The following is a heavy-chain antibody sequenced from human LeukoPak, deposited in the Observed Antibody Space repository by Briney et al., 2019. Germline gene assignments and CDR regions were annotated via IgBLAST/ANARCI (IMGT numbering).Heavy chain of an antibody. Sequence: ETLSLTCAVYGGSFSGYYWSWIRQPPGKGLEWIGEINHSGSTNYNPSLKSRVTISVDTSKNQFSLKLSSVTAADTAVYYCARGCCYYDSSGYYVDYWGQGTLVTVSS. D-gene: IGHD3-22*01. CDR2: INHSGST. V-gene: IGHV4-34*01. CDR1: GGSFSGYY. CDR3: ARGCCYYDSSGYYVDY. J-gene: IGHJ4*02.